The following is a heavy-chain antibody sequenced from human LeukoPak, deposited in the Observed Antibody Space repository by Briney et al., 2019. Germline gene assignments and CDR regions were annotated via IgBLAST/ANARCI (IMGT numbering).Heavy chain of an antibody. CDR2: IDSYTGNT. Sequence: ASLKDSCKAPGYYFVAYFLYWVPHTPKQGVEWMAWIDSYTGNTHYAQKCQGRITVTRDTSLSTTYMELNWLRSDDPALYYCAREYSASEHWGQGTLVTVSS. CDR1: GYYFVAYF. CDR3: AREYSASEH. J-gene: IGHJ1*01. D-gene: IGHD5-12*01. V-gene: IGHV1-2*02.